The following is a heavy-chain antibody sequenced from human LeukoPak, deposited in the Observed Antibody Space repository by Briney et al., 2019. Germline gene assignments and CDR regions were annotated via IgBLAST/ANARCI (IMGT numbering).Heavy chain of an antibody. V-gene: IGHV5-51*01. D-gene: IGHD5-12*01. J-gene: IGHJ4*02. Sequence: GEPLKISRKGSGYSFTNYSIGWVRQMPGKGLEWMGIIYPGDSDTRYSPSFQGHVTISADKSSRPAYLQWSSLKALDTAMYYCARQYGGYDYWGQGTLVTVSS. CDR3: ARQYGGYDY. CDR1: GYSFTNYS. CDR2: IYPGDSDT.